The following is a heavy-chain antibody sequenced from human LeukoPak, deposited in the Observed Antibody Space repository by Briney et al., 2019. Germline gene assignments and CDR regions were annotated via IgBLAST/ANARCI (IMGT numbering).Heavy chain of an antibody. CDR3: ARTVLRYFDWSPAGGFDY. CDR2: IYPGDSDT. V-gene: IGHV5-51*01. Sequence: RESLKISCMGSGYSFTSYWIGWVRQVPGKGLEWMGIIYPGDSDTRYSPSFQGQVTISADKSISTAYLQWSSLKASDTAMYYCARTVLRYFDWSPAGGFDYWGQGTLVTVSS. D-gene: IGHD3-9*01. CDR1: GYSFTSYW. J-gene: IGHJ4*02.